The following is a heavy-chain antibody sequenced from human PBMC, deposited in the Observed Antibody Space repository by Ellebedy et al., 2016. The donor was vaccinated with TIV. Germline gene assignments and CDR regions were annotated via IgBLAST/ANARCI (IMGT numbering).Heavy chain of an antibody. J-gene: IGHJ3*02. CDR3: ATDLRYCSNDVCFKRYDAFDI. CDR2: FDPEDGET. D-gene: IGHD2-8*01. Sequence: AASEKVSCKVSGYTLTDLSMHWVRQAPGNGLYWMGGFDPEDGETIDAQKFQGRVTMTENTSTDTAYMALSSLRSEDTAVYYCATDLRYCSNDVCFKRYDAFDIWGQGTMVTVSS. CDR1: GYTLTDLS. V-gene: IGHV1-24*01.